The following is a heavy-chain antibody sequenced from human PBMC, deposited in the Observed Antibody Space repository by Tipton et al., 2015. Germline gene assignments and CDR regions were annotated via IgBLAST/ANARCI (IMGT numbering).Heavy chain of an antibody. CDR2: ISHSGNT. D-gene: IGHD4-23*01. V-gene: IGHV4-38-2*01. Sequence: LRLSCAVSAYPISSDYYWGWIRQPPGKGLEWIGSISHSGNTYYNPSLKSRVTMSRDTSKNQFSLKLTSVTAADTAVYYCARHLNYGGNCHWDYWGQGALVTVSS. CDR3: ARHLNYGGNCHWDY. J-gene: IGHJ4*02. CDR1: AYPISSDYY.